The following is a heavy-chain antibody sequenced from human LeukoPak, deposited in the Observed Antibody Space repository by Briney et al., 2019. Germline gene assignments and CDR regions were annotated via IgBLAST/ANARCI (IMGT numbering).Heavy chain of an antibody. Sequence: GGSLRLSCAASGFTFSSYEMNWVRQAPGEGLEWVSYISSSSSTLYYADSVKGRFTISRDNAKNSLYLQMNSLRAEDTAVYYCAGGADWNYYFDYWGQGTLVTVSS. V-gene: IGHV3-48*01. CDR3: AGGADWNYYFDY. J-gene: IGHJ4*02. CDR2: ISSSSSTL. CDR1: GFTFSSYE. D-gene: IGHD1-7*01.